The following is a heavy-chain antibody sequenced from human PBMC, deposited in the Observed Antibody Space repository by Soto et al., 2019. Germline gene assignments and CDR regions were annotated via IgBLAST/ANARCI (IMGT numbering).Heavy chain of an antibody. Sequence: SVKVSCKASGGTFRSYAISWVRQAPGQGLEWMGGIIPIFVTANYAQKSQARVTITADESTSTAYMELSSLRSEDTAVYYFSRAATAMAPGYYYGMDVWGQGTTVTVSS. CDR1: GGTFRSYA. CDR3: SRAATAMAPGYYYGMDV. V-gene: IGHV1-69*13. CDR2: IIPIFVTA. J-gene: IGHJ6*02. D-gene: IGHD5-18*01.